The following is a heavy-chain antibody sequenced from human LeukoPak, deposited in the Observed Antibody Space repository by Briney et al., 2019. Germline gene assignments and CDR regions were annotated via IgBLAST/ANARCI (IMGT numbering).Heavy chain of an antibody. Sequence: GGSLRLSCAASGFTFSSYGMHWVRQAPGKGLEWVAVISYDGSNKYYADSVKGRFTISRDNSKNTLYLQMNGLRAEDTAVYYCAKARNYYDSSGYYLNYWGQGTLVTVSS. CDR1: GFTFSSYG. CDR2: ISYDGSNK. V-gene: IGHV3-30*18. D-gene: IGHD3-22*01. J-gene: IGHJ4*02. CDR3: AKARNYYDSSGYYLNY.